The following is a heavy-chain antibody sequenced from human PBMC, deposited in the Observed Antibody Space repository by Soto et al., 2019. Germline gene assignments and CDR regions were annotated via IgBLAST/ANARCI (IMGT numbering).Heavy chain of an antibody. CDR3: VRDGTKTVRDWFDP. D-gene: IGHD1-1*01. Sequence: SEPLSLPGAVSGESISGFYWSWVRKSAGKGLEWIGRIYATGTTDYNPSRKSRVMMSVDTSKKQFSLKLRSVTAADTAVYYCVRDGTKTVRDWFDPWGQGISVTVSS. CDR1: GESISGFY. V-gene: IGHV4-4*07. J-gene: IGHJ5*02. CDR2: IYATGTT.